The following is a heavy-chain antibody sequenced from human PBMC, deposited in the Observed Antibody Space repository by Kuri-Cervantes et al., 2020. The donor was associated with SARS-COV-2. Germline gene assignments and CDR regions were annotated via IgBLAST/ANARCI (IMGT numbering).Heavy chain of an antibody. CDR2: ISSDGSST. D-gene: IGHD3-3*01. CDR1: GFTFSSYW. Sequence: GGSLRLSCAASGFTFSSYWMHWVRQALGKGLVWVSRISSDGSSTSYADSVKGRFTISRDNAKNTLYLQMNSLRAEDTAVYYCARDVVHDFWSGYENWFDPWDQGTLVPSPQ. CDR3: ARDVVHDFWSGYENWFDP. V-gene: IGHV3-74*01. J-gene: IGHJ5*02.